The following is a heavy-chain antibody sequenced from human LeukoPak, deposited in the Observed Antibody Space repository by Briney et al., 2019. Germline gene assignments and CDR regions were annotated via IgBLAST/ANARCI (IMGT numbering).Heavy chain of an antibody. Sequence: GGSLRLSCAASGFTFSSYAMSWVRQAPGKGLEWVSAISGSGGSTYYADSVKGRFTISRDNSKNTLYLQMNSLRAEDTAVYYCAKGTNRRLQLYYFDYWGQGTLVTVSS. CDR3: AKGTNRRLQLYYFDY. J-gene: IGHJ4*02. CDR1: GFTFSSYA. CDR2: ISGSGGST. V-gene: IGHV3-23*01. D-gene: IGHD5-24*01.